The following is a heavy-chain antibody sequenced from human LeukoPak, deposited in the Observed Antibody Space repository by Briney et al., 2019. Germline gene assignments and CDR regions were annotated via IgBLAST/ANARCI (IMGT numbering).Heavy chain of an antibody. J-gene: IGHJ4*02. Sequence: GGTLRLSCAASGFTFSSHGMNWVRQAPGKGLEWVSGISPSGGITYYAASVRGRFTISRDTSRSTLYLQMNSLRAEDAAVYYCAKAPVTSCRGAFCYPFDYWGQGTLVTVSS. D-gene: IGHD2-15*01. CDR3: AKAPVTSCRGAFCYPFDY. CDR1: GFTFSSHG. V-gene: IGHV3-23*01. CDR2: ISPSGGIT.